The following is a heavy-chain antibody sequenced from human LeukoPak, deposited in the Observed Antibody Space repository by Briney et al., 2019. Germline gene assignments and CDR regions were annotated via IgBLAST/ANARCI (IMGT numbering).Heavy chain of an antibody. V-gene: IGHV3-30-3*01. CDR3: ARAFSRLTNPYYYYYGMDV. J-gene: IGHJ6*02. D-gene: IGHD3-3*02. CDR1: GFTFSSYA. Sequence: GGSLRLSCAASGFTFSSYAMHWVRQAPGKGLEWVAVTSYDGSNKYYADSVKGRFTISRDNSKNTLYLQMNSLRAEDTAVYYCARAFSRLTNPYYYYYGMDVWGQGTTVTVSS. CDR2: TSYDGSNK.